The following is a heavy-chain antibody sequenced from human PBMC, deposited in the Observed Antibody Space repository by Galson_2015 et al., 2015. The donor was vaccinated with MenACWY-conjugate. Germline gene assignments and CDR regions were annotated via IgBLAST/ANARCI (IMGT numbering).Heavy chain of an antibody. J-gene: IGHJ4*02. Sequence: CAISGDSVSSNSAAWNWIRQSPSRGLEWLGRTYYRSKWYNDYAVSVKSRISINPDTSKNQLTLHLNSVTPEDTAVYYCARAALLRGYIFLYFSDDWGQGTLVTVTS. D-gene: IGHD5-18*01. CDR1: GDSVSSNSAA. CDR3: ARAALLRGYIFLYFSDD. V-gene: IGHV6-1*01. CDR2: TYYRSKWYN.